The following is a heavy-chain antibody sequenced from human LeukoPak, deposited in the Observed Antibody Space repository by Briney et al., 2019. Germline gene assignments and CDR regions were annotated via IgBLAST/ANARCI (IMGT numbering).Heavy chain of an antibody. Sequence: SETLSLTCTVSGGSISSDYWSWIRQPAGKGLEWIGRIFTNGSTSYNPSLKSRVTMSLDTSKNQFSLKLSSVTAADTAVYFCSRGGANDLWGQGTLVTVSS. CDR1: GGSISSDY. CDR3: SRGGANDL. CDR2: IFTNGST. J-gene: IGHJ5*02. D-gene: IGHD4/OR15-4a*01. V-gene: IGHV4-4*07.